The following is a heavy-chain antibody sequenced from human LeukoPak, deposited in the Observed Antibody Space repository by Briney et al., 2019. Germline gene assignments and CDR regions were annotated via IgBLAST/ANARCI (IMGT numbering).Heavy chain of an antibody. J-gene: IGHJ4*02. Sequence: GGSLRLSCAASGFTFSSYSMKWVRQAPGKGLEWVSSISFSTSYIYYADSVKGRFTISRDNAKNSLYLQMNSLRAEDTAVYYCAREVAVAGGIDYWGQGTLVTVSS. CDR3: AREVAVAGGIDY. CDR1: GFTFSSYS. CDR2: ISFSTSYI. V-gene: IGHV3-21*01. D-gene: IGHD6-19*01.